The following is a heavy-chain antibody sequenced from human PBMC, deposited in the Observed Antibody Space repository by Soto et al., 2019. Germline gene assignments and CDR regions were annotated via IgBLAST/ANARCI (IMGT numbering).Heavy chain of an antibody. CDR1: GYTFTSYD. J-gene: IGHJ4*02. CDR2: MNPNSDNT. CDR3: ARGTYSLNVPDSLAS. V-gene: IGHV1-8*01. Sequence: QVQLVQSGAEVRKPGASVKVSCKASGYTFTSYDINWLRQTTGEGLVWMGWMNPNSDNTIDAPKCQCRDTRTRNTSTNTAYMELRSQTSDDTAVYYCARGTYSLNVPDSLASWGQGTLVTVSS. D-gene: IGHD6-13*01.